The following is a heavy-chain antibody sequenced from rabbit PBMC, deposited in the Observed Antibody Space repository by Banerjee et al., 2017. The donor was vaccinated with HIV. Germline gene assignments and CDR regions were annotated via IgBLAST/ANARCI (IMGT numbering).Heavy chain of an antibody. CDR2: IGAGSGGRT. Sequence: QQQLEESGGGLVKPEGSLTLTCTASGWSFSSYGYMCWVRQAPGKGLEWIACIGAGSGGRTYYASWAKGRFTISKTSSTTVTLQMTSLTAADTATYFCAREAGYAASFKLWGPGTLVTVS. CDR1: GWSFSSYGY. CDR3: AREAGYAASFKL. J-gene: IGHJ4*01. D-gene: IGHD6-1*01. V-gene: IGHV1S45*01.